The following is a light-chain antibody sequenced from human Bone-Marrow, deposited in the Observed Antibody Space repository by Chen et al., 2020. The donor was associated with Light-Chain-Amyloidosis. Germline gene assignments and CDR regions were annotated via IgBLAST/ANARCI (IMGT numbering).Light chain of an antibody. CDR1: DLPTKY. V-gene: IGLV3-25*03. Sequence: YVLTQPPSGSASPGQRARITRPGDDLPTKYAYWYQQKPGQAPVLVIHRDTERPSGISERFSGSSSGTTATLTISGVQAEDEADYHCQSADSSGTYEVIFGGGTKLTVL. CDR2: RDT. CDR3: QSADSSGTYEVI. J-gene: IGLJ2*01.